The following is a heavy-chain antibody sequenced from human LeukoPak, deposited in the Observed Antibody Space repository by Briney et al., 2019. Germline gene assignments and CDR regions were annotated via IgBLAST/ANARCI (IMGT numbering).Heavy chain of an antibody. V-gene: IGHV1-2*04. CDR2: INPNSGGT. CDR3: ARVGWERGSHDAFDI. D-gene: IGHD1-26*01. CDR1: GYTFTNYG. J-gene: IGHJ3*02. Sequence: AASVKVSCKASGYTFTNYGISWVRQAPGQGLEWMGWINPNSGGTNYAQKFQGWVTMTRDTSISTAYMELSRLRSDDTAVYYCARVGWERGSHDAFDIWGQGTMVTVSS.